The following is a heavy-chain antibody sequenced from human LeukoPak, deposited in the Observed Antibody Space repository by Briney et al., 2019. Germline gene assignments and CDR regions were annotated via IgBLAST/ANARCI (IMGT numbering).Heavy chain of an antibody. Sequence: ASVKVSCKASGYTFTGYYMHWVRQAPGQGLEWMGWINPNSGGTNYAQKFQGRVTMTRDTSISTAYMELSRLRSDDTAVYYCVRDLGRVVVAPRVFGYWGQGTLVTVSS. CDR3: VRDLGRVVVAPRVFGY. J-gene: IGHJ4*02. CDR1: GYTFTGYY. V-gene: IGHV1-2*02. D-gene: IGHD2-15*01. CDR2: INPNSGGT.